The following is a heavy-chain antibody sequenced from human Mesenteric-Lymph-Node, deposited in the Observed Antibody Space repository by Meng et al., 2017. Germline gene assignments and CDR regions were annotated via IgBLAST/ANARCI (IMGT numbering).Heavy chain of an antibody. J-gene: IGHJ4*02. CDR1: GGSISSNGYY. CDR3: ARRRGGSGRDC. V-gene: IGHV4-39*01. Sequence: PLQPSGPSLLGPSGTLSLTCTVSGGSISSNGYYWDWVRQPPGKGLEWIGAIYHSGSTSYNPSLQSRVTMFVDTSKNQFSLMLTSVTATDTAVYYCARRRGGSGRDCWGQGTLVTVSS. D-gene: IGHD3-10*01. CDR2: IYHSGST.